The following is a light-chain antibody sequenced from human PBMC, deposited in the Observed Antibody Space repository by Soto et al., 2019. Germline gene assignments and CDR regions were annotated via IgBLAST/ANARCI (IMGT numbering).Light chain of an antibody. CDR2: EVS. J-gene: IGLJ3*02. CDR1: SRDVGNYNY. V-gene: IGLV2-14*01. Sequence: QSALTQPASVSGSPGQSITISCTGTSRDVGNYNYVSWYQQHPGKVPKLIIYEVSNRPSGVSYRFSGSKSGNTASLTVSGLQAEDEADYYCSSYTTSSTWVFGGGTQLTVL. CDR3: SSYTTSSTWV.